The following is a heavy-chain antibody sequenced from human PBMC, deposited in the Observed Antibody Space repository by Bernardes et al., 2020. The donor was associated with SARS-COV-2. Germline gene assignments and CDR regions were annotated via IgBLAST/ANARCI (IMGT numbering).Heavy chain of an antibody. CDR2: INHSGST. J-gene: IGHJ4*02. V-gene: IGHV4-34*01. Sequence: TLSRTCAVYGGSFSGYYWSWIRQPPGKGLEWIGEINHSGSTNYNPSLKSRVTISVDTSKNQFSLKLSSVTAADTAVYYCARGFDDFWSGYRIDYWGQGTLVTVSS. CDR1: GGSFSGYY. D-gene: IGHD3-3*01. CDR3: ARGFDDFWSGYRIDY.